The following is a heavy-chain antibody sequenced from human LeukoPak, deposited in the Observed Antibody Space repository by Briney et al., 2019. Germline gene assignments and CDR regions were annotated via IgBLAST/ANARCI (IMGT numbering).Heavy chain of an antibody. CDR3: ARPNITSYYDSRGSDAFDV. D-gene: IGHD3-22*01. V-gene: IGHV5-51*01. J-gene: IGHJ3*01. Sequence: GESLQISCKGSGYIFSTYWIAWVRQLPGKGLEWMGIIYPGDSGTRYSPSFQGQVTISADKSVSTAYLHWSSLKASDTAIYYCARPNITSYYDSRGSDAFDVWGQGTMVTVSS. CDR2: IYPGDSGT. CDR1: GYIFSTYW.